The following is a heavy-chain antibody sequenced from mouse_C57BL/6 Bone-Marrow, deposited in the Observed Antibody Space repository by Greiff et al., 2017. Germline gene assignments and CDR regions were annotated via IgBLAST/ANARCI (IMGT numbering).Heavy chain of an antibody. J-gene: IGHJ2*01. CDR1: GFTSSDYY. Sequence: EVKLVESEGGLVQPGSSMKLSCTASGFTSSDYYMAWFRQVPEKGLEWVANINYDGSSTYYLDSLKSRFIISRDNAKNILYLQMSSLKSEDTATYYCARDRGDSSDTDPYYFDDWGQGTTLTVSS. V-gene: IGHV5-16*01. D-gene: IGHD3-2*02. CDR3: ARDRGDSSDTDPYYFDD. CDR2: INYDGSST.